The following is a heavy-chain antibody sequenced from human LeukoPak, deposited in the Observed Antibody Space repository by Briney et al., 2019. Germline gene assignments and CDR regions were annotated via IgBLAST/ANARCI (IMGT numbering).Heavy chain of an antibody. CDR2: ISYDGSNK. V-gene: IGHV3-30*04. CDR3: ARGNQLLSA. CDR1: GFTFSSYA. J-gene: IGHJ4*02. Sequence: GGSQRLSCAASGFTFSSYAMHWVRQAPGKGLEWVAVISYDGSNKYYADSVKGRFTISRDNSKNTLYLQMNSLRAEDTAVYYCARGNQLLSAWGQGTLVTVSS. D-gene: IGHD2-2*01.